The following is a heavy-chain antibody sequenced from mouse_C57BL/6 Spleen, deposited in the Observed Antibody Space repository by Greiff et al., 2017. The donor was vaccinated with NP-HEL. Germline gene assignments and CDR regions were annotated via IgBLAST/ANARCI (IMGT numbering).Heavy chain of an antibody. V-gene: IGHV5-12*01. J-gene: IGHJ4*01. CDR2: ISNGGGST. CDR3: ARSGYYGSSFRMDY. CDR1: GFTFSDYY. Sequence: EVHLVESGGGLVQPGGSLKLSCAASGFTFSDYYMYWVRQTPEKRLEWVAYISNGGGSTYYPDTVKGRFTISRDNAKNTLYLQMSRLKAEDTAMYYCARSGYYGSSFRMDYWGQGTSVTVSS. D-gene: IGHD1-1*01.